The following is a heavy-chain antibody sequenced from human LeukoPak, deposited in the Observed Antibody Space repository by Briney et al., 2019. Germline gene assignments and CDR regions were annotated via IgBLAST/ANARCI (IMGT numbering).Heavy chain of an antibody. CDR1: GYTFTGYY. J-gene: IGHJ4*02. CDR3: ARVREGSGYTNEFDY. V-gene: IGHV1-2*02. Sequence: ASVKVSCKASGYTFTGYYMHWVRQAPGQGLEWMGWINPNSGGTNYAQKFQGRVTMTRDTSISTAYMELSRLRSDGTAVYYCARVREGSGYTNEFDYWGQGTLVTVSS. CDR2: INPNSGGT. D-gene: IGHD3-22*01.